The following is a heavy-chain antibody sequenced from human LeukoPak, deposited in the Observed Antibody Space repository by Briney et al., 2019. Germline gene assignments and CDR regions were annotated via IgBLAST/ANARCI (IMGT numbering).Heavy chain of an antibody. CDR2: ISYDGSNK. CDR1: GFTFSTYG. D-gene: IGHD2-15*01. Sequence: GGSLRPSCAASGFTFSTYGMHWVRQAPGKGLGWVAVISYDGSNKYYTDSVKGRFTISRDNSKNTLYLQMNSLRTEDTAVYYCAKSDLGHRSRQVGHFDYWGQGTPVTVSS. J-gene: IGHJ4*02. V-gene: IGHV3-30*18. CDR3: AKSDLGHRSRQVGHFDY.